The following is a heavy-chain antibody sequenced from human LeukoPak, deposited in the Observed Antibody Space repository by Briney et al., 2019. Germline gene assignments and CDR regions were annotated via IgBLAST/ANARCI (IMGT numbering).Heavy chain of an antibody. CDR2: ISGSSSNT. CDR1: GYTFSNFG. Sequence: GASVRVSCKTSGYTFSNFGINWVRQAPGQGLEWMGWISGSSSNTNYAQRLQGRVTMTTDTSTTTAYMELRSLRSDDTAVYYCARATGTWGHDGFDIWGQGTMVTVSS. V-gene: IGHV1-18*01. D-gene: IGHD3-16*01. CDR3: ARATGTWGHDGFDI. J-gene: IGHJ3*02.